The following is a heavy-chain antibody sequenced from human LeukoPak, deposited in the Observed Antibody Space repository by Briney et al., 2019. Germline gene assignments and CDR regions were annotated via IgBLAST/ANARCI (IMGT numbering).Heavy chain of an antibody. CDR2: ISYDGSNK. CDR3: ARDRDSSGLFDY. V-gene: IGHV3-30*04. D-gene: IGHD6-19*01. CDR1: GFTFSSYA. J-gene: IGHJ4*02. Sequence: GGSLRRSCAASGFTFSSYAMHWVRQAPGKGLEWVAVISYDGSNKYYADSVKGRFTISRDNSKNTLYLQMNSLRAEDTAVYYCARDRDSSGLFDYWGQGTLVTVSS.